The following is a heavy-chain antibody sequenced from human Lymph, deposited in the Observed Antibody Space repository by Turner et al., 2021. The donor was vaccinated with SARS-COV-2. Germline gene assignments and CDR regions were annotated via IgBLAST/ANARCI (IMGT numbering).Heavy chain of an antibody. CDR3: ARDRDSSGWVDY. CDR1: GFTFSSYA. J-gene: IGHJ4*02. Sequence: QVQLVESGGCVVQPGRSLRLSCAASGFTFSSYAMQWVRQAPGKGMEWVEFISYDGSDKYYADSVKGRFTFSRDNSKNTLYLQMNSLRAEDTAVYYCARDRDSSGWVDYWGQGTLVTVSS. D-gene: IGHD3-22*01. CDR2: ISYDGSDK. V-gene: IGHV3-30*04.